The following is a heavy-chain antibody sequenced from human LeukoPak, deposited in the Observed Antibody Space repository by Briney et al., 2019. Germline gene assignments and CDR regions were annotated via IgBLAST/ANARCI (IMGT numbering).Heavy chain of an antibody. J-gene: IGHJ5*02. D-gene: IGHD2/OR15-2a*01. CDR1: GGSISSGGYY. Sequence: PSETLSLTCTVSGGSISSGGYYWSWIRQHPGKGLEWIGYIYYSGSTYYNPSLKSRVTISVDTSKNQFSLKLSSVTAADTAVYNCARALSARMYNWFDPWGQGTLVTVSS. CDR3: ARALSARMYNWFDP. V-gene: IGHV4-31*03. CDR2: IYYSGST.